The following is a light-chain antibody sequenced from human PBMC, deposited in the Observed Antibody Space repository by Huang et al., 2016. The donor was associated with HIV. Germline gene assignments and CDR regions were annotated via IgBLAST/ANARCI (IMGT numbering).Light chain of an antibody. CDR1: QTINNC. J-gene: IGKJ2*01. CDR2: KTS. V-gene: IGKV1-5*03. CDR3: QQYNNFPYT. Sequence: DIQMTQSPSTLSASVGDRVTITCRASQTINNCLAWYQQKPGKAPKLLIYKTSSLETGVPSRFSGSGSGTEFTLTISSLQPDDLATYYCQQYNNFPYTFGQGTKLEIK.